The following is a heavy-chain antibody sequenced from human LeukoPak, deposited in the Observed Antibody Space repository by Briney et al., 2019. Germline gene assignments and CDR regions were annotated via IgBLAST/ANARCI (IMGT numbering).Heavy chain of an antibody. V-gene: IGHV4-59*08. J-gene: IGHJ4*02. D-gene: IGHD4-23*01. Sequence: PSETLSLTCTVSGGSISSYYWSWIRQPPGKRLEWVGYIYYSGSTNYNHSLKSRVTISVDTSKNQFSLKLSSVTAADTAVYYCARHLSAYGGYPGFDYWGQGTLVTVSS. CDR2: IYYSGST. CDR3: ARHLSAYGGYPGFDY. CDR1: GGSISSYY.